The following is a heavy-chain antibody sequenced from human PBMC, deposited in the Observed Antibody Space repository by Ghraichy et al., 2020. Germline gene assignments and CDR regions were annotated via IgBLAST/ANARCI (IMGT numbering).Heavy chain of an antibody. CDR1: GFTFSSYG. J-gene: IGHJ4*02. CDR2: IRYDGSNK. D-gene: IGHD3-22*01. Sequence: GGSLRLSCAASGFTFSSYGMHWVRQAPGKGLEWVAFIRYDGSNKYYADSVKGRFTISRDNSKNTLYLQMNSLRAEDTAVYYCAKHQTWGYDKGGVDYWGQGTLVTVSS. V-gene: IGHV3-30*02. CDR3: AKHQTWGYDKGGVDY.